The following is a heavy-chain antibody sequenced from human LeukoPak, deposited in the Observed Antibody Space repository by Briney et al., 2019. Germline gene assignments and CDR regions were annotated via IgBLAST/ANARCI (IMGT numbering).Heavy chain of an antibody. CDR3: ARVERWGGYDFESDAFDI. V-gene: IGHV4-34*01. CDR1: GGSFSGYY. J-gene: IGHJ3*02. CDR2: INHSGST. Sequence: SETLSLTCAAYGGSFSGYYWSWIRQPPGKGLEWIGEINHSGSTNYNPSLKSRVTISVDTSKNQFSLKLSSVTAADTAVYYCARVERWGGYDFESDAFDIWGQGTMVTVSS. D-gene: IGHD5-12*01.